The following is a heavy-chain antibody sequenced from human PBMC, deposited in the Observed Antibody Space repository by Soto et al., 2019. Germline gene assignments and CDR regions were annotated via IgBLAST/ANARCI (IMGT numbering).Heavy chain of an antibody. CDR3: VRDDPGLGIDQ. V-gene: IGHV3-74*01. Sequence: EVQLVESGGGLVQPGGSLRLPCAASGFPFSSYWMHWVRQDPGKGLVGVSHINNDGSDSTYADSVKGRFTISRDNAKNTLYLQMNSLRAEDTAVYFCVRDDPGLGIDQWGLGTLVTVSS. CDR1: GFPFSSYW. J-gene: IGHJ4*02. D-gene: IGHD1-26*01. CDR2: INNDGSDS.